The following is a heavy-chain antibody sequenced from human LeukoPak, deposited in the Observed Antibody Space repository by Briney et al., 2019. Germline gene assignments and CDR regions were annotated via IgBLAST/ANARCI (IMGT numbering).Heavy chain of an antibody. CDR3: ARVRLAGHYNWNYDNWMDAFDI. V-gene: IGHV1-18*01. CDR1: GYTFTSYG. J-gene: IGHJ3*02. Sequence: ASVKVSCKASGYTFTSYGISWVRQAPGQGLEWMGWISAYNGNTNYAQKLQGRVTMTTDTSTSTAYMELRSLRSDDTAVYYCARVRLAGHYNWNYDNWMDAFDIWGQGTMVTVSS. CDR2: ISAYNGNT. D-gene: IGHD1-7*01.